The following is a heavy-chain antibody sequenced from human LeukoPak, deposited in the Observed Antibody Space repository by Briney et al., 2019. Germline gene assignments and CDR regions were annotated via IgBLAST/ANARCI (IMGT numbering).Heavy chain of an antibody. Sequence: PGGSLRLSCAASGFTFSSYTVTWVRQAPEKGLEWVSSISGSGSTTYFADSVKGRFTISRDNSKNTLYLQMNSLRAEDTAVYYCAKDSTVSGSYYGMDIWGQGTTVTVSS. CDR2: ISGSGSTT. V-gene: IGHV3-23*01. CDR1: GFTFSSYT. CDR3: AKDSTVSGSYYGMDI. D-gene: IGHD3-22*01. J-gene: IGHJ6*02.